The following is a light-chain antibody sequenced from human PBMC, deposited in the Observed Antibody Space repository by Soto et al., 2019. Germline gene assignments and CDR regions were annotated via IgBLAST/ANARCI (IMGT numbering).Light chain of an antibody. V-gene: IGKV1-39*01. CDR3: QQSYSTPPT. Sequence: DIQMTQSPSSLSASVGDRVTITCRASQSIGNYLNWYQQKPGKAPKLLLNTASTLQSGVPSRFSGSRSATDFTLTISSLQPEDFETYYCQQSYSTPPTFGQGTKVDIK. J-gene: IGKJ1*01. CDR2: TAS. CDR1: QSIGNY.